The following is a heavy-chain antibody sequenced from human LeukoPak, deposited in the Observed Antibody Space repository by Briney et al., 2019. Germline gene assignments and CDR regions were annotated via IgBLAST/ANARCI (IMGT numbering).Heavy chain of an antibody. V-gene: IGHV3-7*01. CDR2: IKQDGSEK. Sequence: PGGSLRLSCAASGFTFSSYWMSWVRQAPGKGLEWVANIKQDGSEKYYVDSVKGRFTISRDNAKNSLYLQMNSLRAEDTAVYYCARDLQGPYCSSGSCYFFDYWGQGTLVTVSS. CDR3: ARDLQGPYCSSGSCYFFDY. D-gene: IGHD2-15*01. J-gene: IGHJ4*02. CDR1: GFTFSSYW.